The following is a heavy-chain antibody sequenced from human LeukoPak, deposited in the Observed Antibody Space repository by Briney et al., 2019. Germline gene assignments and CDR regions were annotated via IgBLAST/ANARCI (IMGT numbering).Heavy chain of an antibody. J-gene: IGHJ3*01. D-gene: IGHD1-26*01. Sequence: PGGSLRLSCAASGFTFSSYAMSWVRQAPGKGLEWVSAIIGSYGSTYYADSVKGRFTVSGDSFKNTLYLQMNSLRAEDTAVYYCAEALKSGDYLSNAFDVWGQGTMVTVSS. V-gene: IGHV3-23*01. CDR1: GFTFSSYA. CDR2: IIGSYGST. CDR3: AEALKSGDYLSNAFDV.